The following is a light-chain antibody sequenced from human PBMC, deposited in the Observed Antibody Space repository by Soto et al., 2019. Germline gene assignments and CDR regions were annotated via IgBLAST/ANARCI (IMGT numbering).Light chain of an antibody. Sequence: QSALTQPASVSGSPGQSITISCTGTSSDVGGYNYVSWYQQDPGKAPKLMIYDVNNRPSGVSNRFSGSKSGNTASLTISGLQAEAEAYYSCSSYTSSGTLAVFGGGTKLTVL. CDR2: DVN. V-gene: IGLV2-14*01. CDR1: SSDVGGYNY. J-gene: IGLJ2*01. CDR3: SSYTSSGTLAV.